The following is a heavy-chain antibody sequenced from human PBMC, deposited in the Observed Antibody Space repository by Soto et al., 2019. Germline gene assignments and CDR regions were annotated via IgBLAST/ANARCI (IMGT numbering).Heavy chain of an antibody. J-gene: IGHJ6*02. CDR1: GYSFSGHY. Sequence: EVQLVESGGDLVQPGGSLRLSCAVSGYSFSGHYMDWVRQAPGKGLEWVARSANEADRYITDYAASVKGRFTISRDESENSLYLQMMGLTTEDTAVYYCARAAYLHGLDVWGPGTTVTVSS. V-gene: IGHV3-72*01. CDR3: ARAAYLHGLDV. CDR2: SANEADRYIT. D-gene: IGHD2-21*01.